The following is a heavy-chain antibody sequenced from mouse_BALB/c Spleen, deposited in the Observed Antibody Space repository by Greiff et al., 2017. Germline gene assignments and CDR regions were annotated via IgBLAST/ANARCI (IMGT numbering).Heavy chain of an antibody. CDR3: ARSPSSTDQARGYAMDY. J-gene: IGHJ4*01. CDR1: GFTFSSFG. Sequence: EVQLVESGGGLVQPGGSRKLSCAASGFTFSSFGMHWVRQAPEKGLEWVAYISSGSSTIYYADTVKGRFTISRDNPKNTLFLQMTSLRSEDTAMYYCARSPSSTDQARGYAMDYWGQGTSVTVSS. D-gene: IGHD3-3*01. CDR2: ISSGSSTI. V-gene: IGHV5-17*02.